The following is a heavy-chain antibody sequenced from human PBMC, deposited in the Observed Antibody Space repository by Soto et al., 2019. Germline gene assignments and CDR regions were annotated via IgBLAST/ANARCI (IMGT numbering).Heavy chain of an antibody. CDR2: IHYSGST. CDR3: AREDDGGDRDYYGLDV. CDR1: GGSFSGYY. Sequence: SETLSLTCAVYGGSFSGYYWSWIRQPPGKGLEWIGYIHYSGSTIYNPSFKSRVTISVDTSKNQFSLQLSSVTAADTAVYFCAREDDGGDRDYYGLDVWGQGTTVTVS. V-gene: IGHV4-34*09. J-gene: IGHJ6*02. D-gene: IGHD2-21*02.